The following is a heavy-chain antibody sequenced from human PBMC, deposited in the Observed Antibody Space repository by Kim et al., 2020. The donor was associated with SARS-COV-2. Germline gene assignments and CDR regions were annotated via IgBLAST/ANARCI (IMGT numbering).Heavy chain of an antibody. J-gene: IGHJ5*02. CDR2: ISSSSSYI. V-gene: IGHV3-21*01. D-gene: IGHD2-2*01. CDR1: GFTFSSYS. Sequence: GGSLRLSCAASGFTFSSYSMNWVRQAPGKGLEWVSSISSSSSYIYYADSVKGRFTISRDNAKNSLYLQMNSLRAEDTAVYYCARDGQVVVPAIDWFDPWGQGTLVTVSS. CDR3: ARDGQVVVPAIDWFDP.